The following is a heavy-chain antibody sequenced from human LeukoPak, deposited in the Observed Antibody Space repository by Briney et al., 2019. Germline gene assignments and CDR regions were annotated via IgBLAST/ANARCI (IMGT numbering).Heavy chain of an antibody. Sequence: GGSLRLSCAASGFTFSNAWMSWVRQAPGKGLEWVGRIKSKTDGGTTDYAAPMKGRFTISRDDSKNTLYLQMNSLKTEDTAVYYCTTARIMITFGGVIVYYFDYWGQGTLVTVSS. CDR3: TTARIMITFGGVIVYYFDY. CDR2: IKSKTDGGTT. D-gene: IGHD3-16*02. J-gene: IGHJ4*02. V-gene: IGHV3-15*01. CDR1: GFTFSNAW.